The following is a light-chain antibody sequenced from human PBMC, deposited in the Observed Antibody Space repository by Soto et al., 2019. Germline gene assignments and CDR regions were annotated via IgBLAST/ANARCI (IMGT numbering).Light chain of an antibody. CDR2: DVS. Sequence: QSVLTQPACVSGSPGQSITISCTGTSSDVGGYNYVSWYQHHPGKAPKLMIYDVSNRPSGVSNRFSGSKSGNTASLTISGLQPEDEADYYCCSYTTSNTRQIVFGTGTKVTV. J-gene: IGLJ1*01. V-gene: IGLV2-14*03. CDR3: CSYTTSNTRQIV. CDR1: SSDVGGYNY.